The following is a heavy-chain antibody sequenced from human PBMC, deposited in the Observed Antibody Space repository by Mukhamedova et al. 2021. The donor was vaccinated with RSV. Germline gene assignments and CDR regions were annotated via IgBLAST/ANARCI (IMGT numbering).Heavy chain of an antibody. D-gene: IGHD4-17*01. Sequence: GNGNTKYSQKFQGRVTITRDTSASTAYMELSSLRSEDTAAYYCARGGLTTVTCDYWGQGTLVTVSS. J-gene: IGHJ4*02. CDR3: ARGGLTTVTCDY. V-gene: IGHV1-3*01. CDR2: GNGNT.